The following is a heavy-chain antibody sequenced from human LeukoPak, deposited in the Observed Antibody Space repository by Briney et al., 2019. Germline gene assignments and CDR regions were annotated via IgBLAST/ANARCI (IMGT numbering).Heavy chain of an antibody. D-gene: IGHD3-10*01. CDR3: ARGAYGSGSTNWFDP. J-gene: IGHJ5*02. CDR2: IYSSGST. Sequence: PSETLSPTCTVSGGSISSYYWSWIRQPAGKGLEWIGRIYSSGSTDYNSSLKSRVTMSVDTSKNQFSLKLSSVTAADTAVYYCARGAYGSGSTNWFDPWGQGTLVTVSP. V-gene: IGHV4-4*07. CDR1: GGSISSYY.